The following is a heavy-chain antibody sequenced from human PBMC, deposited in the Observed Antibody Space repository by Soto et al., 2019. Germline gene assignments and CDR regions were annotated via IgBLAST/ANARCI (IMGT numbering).Heavy chain of an antibody. CDR1: GGTFSSYA. V-gene: IGHV1-69*13. CDR2: IIPIFGTA. Sequence: ASVKVSCKASGGTFSSYAISWVRQAPGQGLEWMGGIIPIFGTANYAQKFQGRVTITADESTSTAYMELSSLRSEDTAVYYCASSEGFWSGYYLQKQRYGMEVWGQGTTVTVS. D-gene: IGHD3-3*01. CDR3: ASSEGFWSGYYLQKQRYGMEV. J-gene: IGHJ6*02.